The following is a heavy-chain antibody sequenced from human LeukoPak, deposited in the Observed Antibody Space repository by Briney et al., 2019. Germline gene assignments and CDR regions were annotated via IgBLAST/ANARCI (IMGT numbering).Heavy chain of an antibody. CDR3: ARADGSGSYLLRDY. Sequence: GGSLRLSCAASGFTFSSYAMHWVRQAPGKGLEWVAVMSYDGSNKYYADSVKGRFTISRDNSKNTLYLQMNSLRAEDTAVYYCARADGSGSYLLRDYWGQGTLVTVSS. V-gene: IGHV3-30-3*01. J-gene: IGHJ4*02. CDR2: MSYDGSNK. CDR1: GFTFSSYA. D-gene: IGHD1-26*01.